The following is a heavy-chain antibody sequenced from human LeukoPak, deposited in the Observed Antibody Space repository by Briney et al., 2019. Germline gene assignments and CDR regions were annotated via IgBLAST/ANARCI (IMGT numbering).Heavy chain of an antibody. CDR2: ISRSGNIR. V-gene: IGHV3-11*01. Sequence: GGSLRLSCAASGFTFSDYYMYWIRQAPGKGLEWVSYISRSGNIRYYADSVKGRFTISRDNAKNSLYLEMNSLRAEDTALYYCARGGRGSWGQGTPVTVSS. CDR3: ARGGRGS. D-gene: IGHD5-12*01. CDR1: GFTFSDYY. J-gene: IGHJ4*02.